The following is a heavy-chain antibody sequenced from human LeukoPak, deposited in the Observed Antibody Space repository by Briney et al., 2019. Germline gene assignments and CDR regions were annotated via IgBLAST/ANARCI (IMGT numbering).Heavy chain of an antibody. Sequence: PWGSLRLSCAASGFTFSSYSMNWVRQAPGKGLEWVSSISSSGSHIYYADSVKGRITISRDNAKNSLYLQMNSLRAEDTAVYYCAELGITMIGGVWGKGTTVTISS. V-gene: IGHV3-21*01. J-gene: IGHJ6*04. CDR1: GFTFSSYS. D-gene: IGHD3-10*02. CDR2: ISSSGSHI. CDR3: AELGITMIGGV.